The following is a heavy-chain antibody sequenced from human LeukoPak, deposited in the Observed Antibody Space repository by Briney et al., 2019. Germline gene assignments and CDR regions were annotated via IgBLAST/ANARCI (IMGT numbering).Heavy chain of an antibody. CDR1: GGSISSGSYY. Sequence: SETLSLTCTVSGGSISSGSYYWSWIRQPAGKGLEWIGRIYTSGSTNYNPSLKSRVTISVDTSKNQFSLKLTSVTAADTAVYYCARPKSAVAGSDDAFDIWGQGTMVTVSS. CDR3: ARPKSAVAGSDDAFDI. CDR2: IYTSGST. V-gene: IGHV4-61*02. J-gene: IGHJ3*02. D-gene: IGHD6-19*01.